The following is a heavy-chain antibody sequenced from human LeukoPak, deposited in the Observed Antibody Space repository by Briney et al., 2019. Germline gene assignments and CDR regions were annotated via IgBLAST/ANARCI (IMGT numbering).Heavy chain of an antibody. V-gene: IGHV3-74*01. J-gene: IGHJ4*02. CDR2: MNSDGSIT. CDR1: GFTFSSSW. Sequence: PGGSLRLSCAASGFTFSSSWMHWVRQAPGKGLVWVSRMNSDGSITNYADSVKGRFTISRDNAKNSVYLQMNSLRVEDTAVYYCASLWELLGSWGQGTLVTVSS. CDR3: ASLWELLGS. D-gene: IGHD1-26*01.